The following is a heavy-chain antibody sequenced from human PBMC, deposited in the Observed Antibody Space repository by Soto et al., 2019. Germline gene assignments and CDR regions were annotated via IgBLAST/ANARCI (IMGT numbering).Heavy chain of an antibody. CDR3: AGDRAHYYGMDV. CDR1: GFTFSSYA. Sequence: GGSLRLSCAASGFTFSSYAMSWVRQAPGKGLEWVSGISGTGGSTYYADSVKGRFTISRDNSKNTLYLQMNSLTAEDTAVYSCAGDRAHYYGMDVWGQGTTVTVSS. CDR2: ISGTGGST. D-gene: IGHD7-27*01. J-gene: IGHJ6*02. V-gene: IGHV3-23*01.